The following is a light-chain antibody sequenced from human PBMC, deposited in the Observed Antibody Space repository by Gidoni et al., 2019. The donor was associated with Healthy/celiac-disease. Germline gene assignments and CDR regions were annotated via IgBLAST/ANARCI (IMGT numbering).Light chain of an antibody. CDR1: QSISSW. V-gene: IGKV1-5*03. CDR3: QQYNSYSVT. Sequence: DIQMTQSPSTLSASVGDRVTRTCRASQSISSWLAWYQQKPVKAPKLLIYKASSLESGVPSRFSGSGSGTEFTLTISSLQPDDFATYYCQQYNSYSVTFGQGTKLEIK. CDR2: KAS. J-gene: IGKJ2*01.